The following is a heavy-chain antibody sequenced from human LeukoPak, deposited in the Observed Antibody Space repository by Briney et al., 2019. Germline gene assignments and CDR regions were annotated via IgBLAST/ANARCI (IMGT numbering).Heavy chain of an antibody. D-gene: IGHD3-10*01. CDR2: IIPIFGTA. Sequence: ASVKVSCKASGGTFSSYAISWERQAPGQGLEWMGGIIPIFGTANYAQKFQGRVTITADESTSTAYMELSSLRSEDTAVYYCAKLRAGSGSYYNEFDYWGQGTLVTVSS. CDR3: AKLRAGSGSYYNEFDY. V-gene: IGHV1-69*01. J-gene: IGHJ4*02. CDR1: GGTFSSYA.